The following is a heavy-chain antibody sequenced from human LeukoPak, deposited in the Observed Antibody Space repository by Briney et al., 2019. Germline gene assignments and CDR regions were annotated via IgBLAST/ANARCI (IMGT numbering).Heavy chain of an antibody. CDR1: GFTFSSYE. D-gene: IGHD6-6*01. Sequence: GGSLRLSCAASGFTFSSYEMNWVRQAPGRGLEWVSYISSSGSTIYYADSVKGRFTISRDNAKNSLYLQMNSLRAEDTAVYYCARGIAARPDDYWGQGTLVTVSS. CDR3: ARGIAARPDDY. CDR2: ISSSGSTI. J-gene: IGHJ4*02. V-gene: IGHV3-48*03.